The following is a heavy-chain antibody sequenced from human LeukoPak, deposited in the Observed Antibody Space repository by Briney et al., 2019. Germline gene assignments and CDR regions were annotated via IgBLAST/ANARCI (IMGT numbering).Heavy chain of an antibody. CDR2: IYTSGST. J-gene: IGHJ4*02. CDR3: AKGMSTAAAGTFDY. Sequence: PSETLSLTCTVSGGSISSYYWSWIRQPPGKGLEWIGRIYTSGSTNYNPSLKSRVAMSVDTSNNQFPLKLTSVTAADTAVYYCAKGMSTAAAGTFDYWGQGTLVTVSS. CDR1: GGSISSYY. V-gene: IGHV4-4*07. D-gene: IGHD6-13*01.